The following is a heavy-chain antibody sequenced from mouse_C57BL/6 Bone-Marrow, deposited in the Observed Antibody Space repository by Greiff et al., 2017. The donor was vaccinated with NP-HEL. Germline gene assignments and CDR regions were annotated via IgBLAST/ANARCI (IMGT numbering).Heavy chain of an antibody. Sequence: EVKVVESGGGLVQPGGSLKLSCAASGFTFSDYGMAWVRQAPRKGPEWVAFISNLAYSIYYADTVTGRFTISRENAKNTLYLEMSSLRSEDTAMYYCARHGDDYDIYWYFDVWGTGTTVTVSS. CDR2: ISNLAYSI. D-gene: IGHD2-4*01. CDR3: ARHGDDYDIYWYFDV. J-gene: IGHJ1*03. V-gene: IGHV5-15*01. CDR1: GFTFSDYG.